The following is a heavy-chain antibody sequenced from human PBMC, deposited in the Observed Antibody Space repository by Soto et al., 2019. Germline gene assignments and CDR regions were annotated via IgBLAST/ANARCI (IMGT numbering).Heavy chain of an antibody. CDR3: ARAFYGDYFFDY. CDR2: IWYDGSNK. V-gene: IGHV3-33*01. D-gene: IGHD4-17*01. CDR1: GFTFSSYG. J-gene: IGHJ4*01. Sequence: QVQLVESGGGVVQPGRSLRLSCAASGFTFSSYGMHWVRQAPGKGLEWVAVIWYDGSNKYYADSVKGRFTISRDNSKNTLYLQMNSLRAEDTAVYYWARAFYGDYFFDYWGQEPWSPSPQ.